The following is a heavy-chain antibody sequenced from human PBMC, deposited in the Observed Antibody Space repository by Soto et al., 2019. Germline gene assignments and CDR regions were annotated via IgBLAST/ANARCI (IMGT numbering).Heavy chain of an antibody. Sequence: GGSLRLSCEASGFNFNTYGMHWVRQAPGKGLEWVAVIWYDGSSQSYVDSVKGRFTISRDNSKNTVSLQMNSLRAEDTAVYYCARDKFPRTSPGYYLDCWGQGTLVTVSS. J-gene: IGHJ4*02. V-gene: IGHV3-33*01. D-gene: IGHD3-9*01. CDR3: ARDKFPRTSPGYYLDC. CDR2: IWYDGSSQ. CDR1: GFNFNTYG.